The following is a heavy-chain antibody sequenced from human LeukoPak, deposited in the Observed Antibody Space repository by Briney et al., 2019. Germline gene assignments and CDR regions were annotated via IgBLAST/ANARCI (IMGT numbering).Heavy chain of an antibody. CDR1: EFTVRGNY. J-gene: IGHJ6*03. CDR3: ARVRITMLRGRNDFYYMDV. D-gene: IGHD3-10*01. CDR2: LHTGGNT. Sequence: PGGSLRLSCVASEFTVRGNYMTWVRQAPGKGLEWVSILHTGGNTYNADSVKGRFTISRDDSKNTVYLQMNSLRAEDTAVYYCARVRITMLRGRNDFYYMDVWGKGTTVIVTS. V-gene: IGHV3-53*01.